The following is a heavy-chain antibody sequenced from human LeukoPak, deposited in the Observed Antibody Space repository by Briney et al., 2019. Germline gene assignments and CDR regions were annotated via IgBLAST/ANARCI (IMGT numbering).Heavy chain of an antibody. D-gene: IGHD3-22*01. CDR3: ARGRQDYYDSSGYPKALDY. J-gene: IGHJ4*02. CDR1: EFTFSDYY. CDR2: ISSSGSTI. Sequence: GGSLGLSCAASEFTFSDYYMSWIRQAPGKGLEWVSYISSSGSTIYYADSVKGRFTISRDNAKNSLYLQMSSLRAEDTAVYYCARGRQDYYDSSGYPKALDYWGQGTLVTVSS. V-gene: IGHV3-11*01.